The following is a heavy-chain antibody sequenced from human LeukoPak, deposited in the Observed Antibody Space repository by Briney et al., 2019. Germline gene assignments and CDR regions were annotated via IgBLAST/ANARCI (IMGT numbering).Heavy chain of an antibody. V-gene: IGHV3-30-3*01. CDR3: ARDLREGAAGYYYYMDI. J-gene: IGHJ6*03. CDR1: GFTFSSYA. D-gene: IGHD1-14*01. CDR2: ISYDGSNK. Sequence: GGSLRLSCAASGFTFSSYAMHWVRQAPGKGLEWEAVISYDGSNKYYADSVKGRFTISRDNSKNTLYLQMNSLRPEDTAVYYCARDLREGAAGYYYYMDIWGKGTTVTVSS.